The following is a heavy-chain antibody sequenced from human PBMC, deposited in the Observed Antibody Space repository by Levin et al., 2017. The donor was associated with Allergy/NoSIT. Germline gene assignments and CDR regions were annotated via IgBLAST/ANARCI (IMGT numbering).Heavy chain of an antibody. Sequence: GGSLRLSCAASGFTVSSNYMSWVRQAPGKGLEWVSVIYTGGSRYYADNVKGRFIISRDESKNTLQLQMNSLRPEDTAVYYCAKERGDAFDVWGQGTMVTVSS. CDR3: AKERGDAFDV. J-gene: IGHJ3*01. V-gene: IGHV3-66*02. CDR2: IYTGGSR. CDR1: GFTVSSNY.